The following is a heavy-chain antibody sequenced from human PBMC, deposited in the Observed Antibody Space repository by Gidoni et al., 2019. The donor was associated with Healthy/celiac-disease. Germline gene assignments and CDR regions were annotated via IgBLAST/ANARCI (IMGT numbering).Heavy chain of an antibody. CDR3: AKSPRVFYSSGWYYVY. CDR1: GFTFSSYA. D-gene: IGHD6-19*01. V-gene: IGHV3-23*01. CDR2: ISGRGGST. J-gene: IGHJ4*02. Sequence: EVQLLESGGGLVQPGGSLRLSCAASGFTFSSYAMSWVRQAPGKGLEWVSAISGRGGSTYYADSVKGRFTISRDNSKNTLYLQMNSLRAEDTAVYYCAKSPRVFYSSGWYYVYWGQGTLVTVSS.